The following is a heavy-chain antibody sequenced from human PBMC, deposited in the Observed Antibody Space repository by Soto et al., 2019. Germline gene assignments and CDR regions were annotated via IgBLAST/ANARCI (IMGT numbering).Heavy chain of an antibody. CDR2: ISGSATTI. CDR3: ARGRSEFDP. V-gene: IGHV3-11*01. D-gene: IGHD1-26*01. Sequence: QVQLVEAGGGLVKPGGSLRLSCAATGFTFSDHYMSWIRQAPGKGLEWVSYISGSATTIYYADSIKGRFTISRDNAKNSLFLQMTSLRVDDTAVYYCARGRSEFDPWGQGTLLTVSS. J-gene: IGHJ5*02. CDR1: GFTFSDHY.